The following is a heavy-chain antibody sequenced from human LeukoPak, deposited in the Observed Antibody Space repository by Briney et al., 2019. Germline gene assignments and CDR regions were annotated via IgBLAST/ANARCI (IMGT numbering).Heavy chain of an antibody. J-gene: IGHJ4*02. CDR3: ARASAGRPNTALYY. CDR1: GYTFTSYA. V-gene: IGHV1-3*01. Sequence: ASVKVSCKASGYTFTSYAMHWVRQAPGQRLEWMGWINAGNGNTKYSQKFQGRVTITRDTSASTAYMELSSLRSEDTAVYYCARASAGRPNTALYYWGQGTLITVSS. D-gene: IGHD6-19*01. CDR2: INAGNGNT.